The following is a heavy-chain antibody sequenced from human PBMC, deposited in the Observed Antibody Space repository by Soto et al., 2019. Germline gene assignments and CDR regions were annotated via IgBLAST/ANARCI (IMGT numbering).Heavy chain of an antibody. CDR3: ARHGMDYYDSSGYYYSPYYFDY. J-gene: IGHJ4*02. CDR2: IYYSGST. CDR1: GGSISSSSYY. D-gene: IGHD3-22*01. V-gene: IGHV4-39*01. Sequence: PSETLSLTCTVSGGSISSSSYYWGWIRQPPGKGLEWIGSIYYSGSTYYNPSLKSRVTISVDTSKNQFSLKLSSVTAADTAVHYCARHGMDYYDSSGYYYSPYYFDYWGQGTLVTVSS.